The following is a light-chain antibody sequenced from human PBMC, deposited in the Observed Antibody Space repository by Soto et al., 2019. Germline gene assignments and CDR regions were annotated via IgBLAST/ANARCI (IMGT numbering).Light chain of an antibody. CDR1: QSVSSSQ. CDR2: GAS. CDR3: QQYATSPPT. J-gene: IGKJ2*01. Sequence: EIVLTQSPGTLSLSPGESATLSCRASQSVSSSQVAWYQQKPGQAPRLLIYGASSRATGIPDRFSGVGSETDFTLTISRLEPEDIAVYYCQQYATSPPTFGQGTKLEIK. V-gene: IGKV3-20*01.